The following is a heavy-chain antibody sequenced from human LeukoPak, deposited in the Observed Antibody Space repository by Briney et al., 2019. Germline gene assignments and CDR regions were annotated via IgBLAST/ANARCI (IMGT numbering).Heavy chain of an antibody. J-gene: IGHJ5*02. CDR3: ASQNYGSGSYNWFDP. V-gene: IGHV4-39*01. Sequence: PSETLSLTCTVSGGSISSSSYYWGWIRQPPGKGLEWIRSIYYSGGTYCNPSLKSRVTISVDTSKNQFSLKLSSVTAADTAVYYCASQNYGSGSYNWFDPWGQGTLVTVS. D-gene: IGHD3-10*01. CDR1: GGSISSSSYY. CDR2: IYYSGGT.